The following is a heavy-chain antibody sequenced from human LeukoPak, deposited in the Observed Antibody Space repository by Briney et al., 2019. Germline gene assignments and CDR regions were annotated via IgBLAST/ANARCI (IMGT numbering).Heavy chain of an antibody. J-gene: IGHJ4*02. CDR3: AKKESTVTTFFEN. V-gene: IGHV3-23*01. D-gene: IGHD4-17*01. Sequence: GGSLRLSCAASGFTFSSYAMSWVRQAPGKGLEWVSDISASAGSTFYADSVKGWYTITRDNSKNTLYAQLNSLRAEDTAVYYCAKKESTVTTFFENWGQGTLVTVSS. CDR2: ISASAGST. CDR1: GFTFSSYA.